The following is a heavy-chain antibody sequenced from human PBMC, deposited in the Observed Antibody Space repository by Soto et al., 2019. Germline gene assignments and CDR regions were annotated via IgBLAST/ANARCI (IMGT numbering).Heavy chain of an antibody. V-gene: IGHV3-66*01. J-gene: IGHJ6*03. CDR3: ARDRVDCTNGVCYAYYYMDV. D-gene: IGHD2-8*01. CDR1: GFTVSSNY. CDR2: IYSGGST. Sequence: EVQLVESGGGLVQPGGSLRLSCAASGFTVSSNYMSWVRQAPGKGMEWVSVIYSGGSTYYADSVKGRFTISRDKSKNTLYLQMNSLRAEDTAVYYCARDRVDCTNGVCYAYYYMDVWGKGTTVTVSS.